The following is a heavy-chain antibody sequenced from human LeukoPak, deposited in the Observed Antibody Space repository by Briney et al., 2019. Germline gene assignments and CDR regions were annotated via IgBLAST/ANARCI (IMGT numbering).Heavy chain of an antibody. V-gene: IGHV1-69*01. J-gene: IGHJ4*02. CDR3: ARGISSSWYQDY. CDR1: GGTFSSYA. D-gene: IGHD6-13*01. CDR2: IIPIFGTA. Sequence: GGSLRLSCAASGGTFSSYAISWVRQAPGQGLEWMGGIIPIFGTANYAQKFQGRVTITADESTSTAYMELSSLRSEDTAVYYCARGISSSWYQDYWGQGTLVTVSS.